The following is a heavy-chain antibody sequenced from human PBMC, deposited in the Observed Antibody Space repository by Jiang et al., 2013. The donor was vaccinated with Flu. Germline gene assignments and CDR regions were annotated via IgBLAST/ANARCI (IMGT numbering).Heavy chain of an antibody. V-gene: IGHV3-72*01. D-gene: IGHD2-15*01. CDR1: GFTFSDHY. Sequence: VQLLESGGGLVQPGGSLRLSCAASGFTFSDHYMDWVRQAPGKGLEWVARIRNKADTYTTEYAASVKGRFTISRDESKNSLYLQMNSLKTEDTAVYYCGRASGGVAPNHDAFDIWGQGTLATVSS. J-gene: IGHJ3*02. CDR2: IRNKADTYTT. CDR3: GRASGGVAPNHDAFDI.